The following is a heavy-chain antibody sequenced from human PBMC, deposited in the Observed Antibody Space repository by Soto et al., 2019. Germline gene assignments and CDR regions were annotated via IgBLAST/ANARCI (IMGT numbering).Heavy chain of an antibody. D-gene: IGHD6-19*01. J-gene: IGHJ4*02. CDR1: GFTFSNYA. Sequence: EVQLLESGGDLAQPGGSLRLICAASGFTFSNYAMTWVRQSPGKGLEWVSTITSAGSTFYVATVKGRFTNSIDNSKSTLYLQMNSLGAEDTAVYYCAKTDKFHSQSSGWANRFDSWGQGTLVTVSS. V-gene: IGHV3-23*01. CDR2: ITSAGST. CDR3: AKTDKFHSQSSGWANRFDS.